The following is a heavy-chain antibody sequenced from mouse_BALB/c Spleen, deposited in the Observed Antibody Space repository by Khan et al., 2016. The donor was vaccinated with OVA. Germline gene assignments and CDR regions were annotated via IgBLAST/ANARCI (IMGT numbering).Heavy chain of an antibody. CDR1: GYSITSDYA. Sequence: QLEESGPGLVKPSQSLSLTCTVTGYSITSDYAWNWIRQFPGNKLEWMGYISYSGSTSYNPSLKSRISITRDTSKNQFFLQLNSVTTEDTATYDCARSIMANWGQGTTLTVSS. J-gene: IGHJ2*01. V-gene: IGHV3-2*02. CDR3: ARSIMAN. CDR2: ISYSGST.